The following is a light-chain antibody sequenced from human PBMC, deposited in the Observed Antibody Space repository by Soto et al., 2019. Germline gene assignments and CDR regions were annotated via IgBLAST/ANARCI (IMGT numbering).Light chain of an antibody. CDR3: KQPRQTPYT. Sequence: DIVMTQSPLSLPVTPGEPASISCRSSQSLLHSNGYNYLDWYLQKSRRSPQLLISLGSNRASGVPDRFGGSGSGTDCTPKISRVEAEDVGVYYCKQPRQTPYTFGQGTKVEIK. CDR1: QSLLHSNGYNY. J-gene: IGKJ2*01. CDR2: LGS. V-gene: IGKV2-28*01.